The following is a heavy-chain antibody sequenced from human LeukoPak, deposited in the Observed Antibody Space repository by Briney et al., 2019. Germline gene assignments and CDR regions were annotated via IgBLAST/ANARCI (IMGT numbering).Heavy chain of an antibody. CDR1: GFTFSSYA. CDR3: ARDYAYCGGDCYYYYYYGMDV. D-gene: IGHD2-21*02. J-gene: IGHJ6*02. V-gene: IGHV3-30*04. Sequence: SGRSLRLSCAASGFTFSSYAMHWVRQAPGKGLEWVAVIPYDGSNKYYADSVKGRFTISRDNSKNTLYLQMNSLRAEDTAVYYCARDYAYCGGDCYYYYYYGMDVWGQGTTVTVSS. CDR2: IPYDGSNK.